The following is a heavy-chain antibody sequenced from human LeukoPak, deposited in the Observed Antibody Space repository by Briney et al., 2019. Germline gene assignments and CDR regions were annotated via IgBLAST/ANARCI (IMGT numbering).Heavy chain of an antibody. CDR3: ANGIAAAVADV. CDR1: GFTFSSYG. Sequence: PGGSLRLSCAASGFTFSSYGVHWVRQAPGKGLEWVAVISYDGSNKYYADSVKGRFTISRDNSKNTLYLQMNSLRAEDTAVYYCANGIAAAVADVWGKGTTVTVSS. J-gene: IGHJ6*04. V-gene: IGHV3-30*18. CDR2: ISYDGSNK. D-gene: IGHD6-13*01.